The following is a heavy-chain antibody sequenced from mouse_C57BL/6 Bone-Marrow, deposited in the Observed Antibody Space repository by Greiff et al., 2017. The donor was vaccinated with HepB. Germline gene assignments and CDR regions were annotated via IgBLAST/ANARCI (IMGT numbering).Heavy chain of an antibody. CDR1: GYSITSGYY. Sequence: DVQLQESGPGLVKPSQSLSLTCSVTGYSITSGYYWNWIRQFPGNKLEWMGYISYDGSNNYNPSLKNRISITRDTSKNQFFLKLNSVTTEDTATYYCARDITTVVGDYAMDYWGQGTSVTVSS. J-gene: IGHJ4*01. V-gene: IGHV3-6*01. D-gene: IGHD1-1*01. CDR3: ARDITTVVGDYAMDY. CDR2: ISYDGSN.